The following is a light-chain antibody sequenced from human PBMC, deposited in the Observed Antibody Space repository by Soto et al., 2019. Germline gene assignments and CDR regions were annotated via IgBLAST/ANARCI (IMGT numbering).Light chain of an antibody. V-gene: IGKV3-20*01. CDR3: QQYGSSPPQT. CDR2: GAS. Sequence: EIVLTQSPDTLSLSPGERATLSCRASEPIRNTYVAWYKQKLGQAPRLLIYGASSRAIGIPDRFSGSGSGTDFTLTISRLEPEDFAVYYCQQYGSSPPQTFGQGTKVEIK. CDR1: EPIRNTY. J-gene: IGKJ1*01.